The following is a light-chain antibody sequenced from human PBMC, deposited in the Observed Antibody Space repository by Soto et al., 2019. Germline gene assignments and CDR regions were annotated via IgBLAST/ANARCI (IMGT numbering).Light chain of an antibody. V-gene: IGKV3-11*01. J-gene: IGKJ1*01. CDR2: DAS. CDR3: QQRNDWPRT. CDR1: ENVYNY. Sequence: EIVLTQSPATLSLSPGERATLSCRASENVYNYLAWYQQIPGQPPRLLIYDASNRAAGVPARFSGSGSGTDFTLTISSLEPEDFAVYYCQQRNDWPRTFGQGTKVDIK.